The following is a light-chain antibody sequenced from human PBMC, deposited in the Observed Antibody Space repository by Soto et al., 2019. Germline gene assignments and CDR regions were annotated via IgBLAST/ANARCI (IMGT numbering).Light chain of an antibody. J-gene: IGKJ4*01. CDR1: QSISSY. CDR2: AAS. V-gene: IGKV1-39*01. CDR3: QQRSNWPPLT. Sequence: DIQMTQSPSSLSASVGDRVTITCRASQSISSYLHWYQQKPGKAPKLLIYAASNLQSGVPSRFSASGSGTDFTLTLNSLQPEDFAVYYCQQRSNWPPLTFGGGTKVEIK.